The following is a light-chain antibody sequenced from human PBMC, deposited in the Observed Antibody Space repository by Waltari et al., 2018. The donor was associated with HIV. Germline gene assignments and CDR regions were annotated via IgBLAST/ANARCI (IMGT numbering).Light chain of an antibody. CDR2: DVS. Sequence: QSALTQPASVSGSPGQSITLPCTGTSSDVGGYNSVSWYQQHPGKAPKLMIYDVSNRPSGVSNRFSGSKSGNTASLTISGLQAEDEADYYCSSYTSSSTVVFGGGTKLTVL. V-gene: IGLV2-14*03. J-gene: IGLJ2*01. CDR3: SSYTSSSTVV. CDR1: SSDVGGYNS.